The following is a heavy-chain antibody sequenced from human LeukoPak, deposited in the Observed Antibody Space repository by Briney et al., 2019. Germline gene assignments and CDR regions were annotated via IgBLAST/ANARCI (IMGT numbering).Heavy chain of an antibody. J-gene: IGHJ2*01. Sequence: GGSLRLSCAASGFTFSSSAMSWVRQAPGKGLEWVSGISSSSSRTYYADSVKGRFTISRDNSKNTLYLQMHSLRAEDTALYYCARRGSTYSNWFFDLWGRGSLVTVYS. V-gene: IGHV3-23*01. CDR2: ISSSSSRT. D-gene: IGHD2-2*01. CDR3: ARRGSTYSNWFFDL. CDR1: GFTFSSSA.